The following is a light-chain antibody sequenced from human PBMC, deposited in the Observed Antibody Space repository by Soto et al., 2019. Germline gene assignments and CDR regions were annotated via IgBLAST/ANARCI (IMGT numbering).Light chain of an antibody. Sequence: TQSPSAVSATSGDRGSISSRASHSISSYLHWYQQKPGKAPKLLINVASTLQSGVPSRFSGSGSGTDFTLPITSLPPEDFATSYCQQSSSTPQTFGGGTKVDIK. CDR3: QQSSSTPQT. J-gene: IGKJ4*01. CDR1: HSISSY. CDR2: VAS. V-gene: IGKV1-39*01.